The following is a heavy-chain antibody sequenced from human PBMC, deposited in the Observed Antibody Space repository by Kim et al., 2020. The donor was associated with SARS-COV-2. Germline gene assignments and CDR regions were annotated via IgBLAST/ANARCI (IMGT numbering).Heavy chain of an antibody. Sequence: GGSLRLSCAASGFTFSSYAMSWVRQAPGKGLEWVSAISGSGGSTYYADSVKGRFTISRDNSKNTLYLQMNSLRAEDTAVYYCAKGGGDYDILTGPTPDYYYYGMDVWGQGTTVTVSS. CDR2: ISGSGGST. D-gene: IGHD3-9*01. CDR3: AKGGGDYDILTGPTPDYYYYGMDV. V-gene: IGHV3-23*01. CDR1: GFTFSSYA. J-gene: IGHJ6*02.